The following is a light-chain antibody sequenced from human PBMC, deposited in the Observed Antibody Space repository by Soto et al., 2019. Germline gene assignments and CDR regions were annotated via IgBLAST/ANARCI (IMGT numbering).Light chain of an antibody. V-gene: IGKV3-15*01. Sequence: EIVMTQSPATLSVSPGERATLSCRASQSVNSNLAWYQQRPGQAPRLLIYDASTRATGIPVRFSGSGSGAVITLTITSLQSEDFAVYYCQQYNNWPPGTFGQGTKVEIK. CDR1: QSVNSN. CDR2: DAS. CDR3: QQYNNWPPGT. J-gene: IGKJ1*01.